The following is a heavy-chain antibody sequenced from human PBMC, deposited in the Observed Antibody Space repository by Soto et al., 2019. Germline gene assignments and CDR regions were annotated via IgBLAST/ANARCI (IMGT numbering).Heavy chain of an antibody. V-gene: IGHV4-30-4*01. D-gene: IGHD5-18*01. CDR2: IYYSGST. CDR3: TRGYSYGYLGWFDP. Sequence: QVKLQESGPGLVKPSQTLSLTCTVSGDSISSGDYYWSWIRQPPGKGLEWIGYIYYSGSTYFNPSLKSRVTISVDTSKNQFSLKLSSVTAADTAVYYCTRGYSYGYLGWFDPWGQGTLVTVSS. CDR1: GDSISSGDYY. J-gene: IGHJ5*02.